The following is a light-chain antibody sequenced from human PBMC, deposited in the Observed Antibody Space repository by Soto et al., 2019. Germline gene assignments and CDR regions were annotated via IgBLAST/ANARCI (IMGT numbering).Light chain of an antibody. CDR2: GAS. Sequence: EIVLTQSPGTLSLSPGERATLSCRASQSVSSNYLAWYQQKPGQAPRLLIYGASSRATGIPDRFSGIGSGTDFTLSISRLEPEDFAVYYCQQYGSSPITFGQGTRLEIK. J-gene: IGKJ5*01. V-gene: IGKV3-20*01. CDR3: QQYGSSPIT. CDR1: QSVSSNY.